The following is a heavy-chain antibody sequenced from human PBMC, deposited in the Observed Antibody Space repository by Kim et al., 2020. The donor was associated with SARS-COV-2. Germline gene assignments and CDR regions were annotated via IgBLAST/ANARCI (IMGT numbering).Heavy chain of an antibody. Sequence: AAPVKGRFTISRDDSKNTLYLQMNSLKTEDTAVYYCTTGGGSYPGDAFDIWGQGTMVTVSS. CDR3: TTGGGSYPGDAFDI. D-gene: IGHD1-26*01. V-gene: IGHV3-15*01. J-gene: IGHJ3*02.